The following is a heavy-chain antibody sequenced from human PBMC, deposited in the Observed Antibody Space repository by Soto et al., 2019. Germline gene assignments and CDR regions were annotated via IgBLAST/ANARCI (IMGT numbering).Heavy chain of an antibody. J-gene: IGHJ4*02. Sequence: EVQLVESGGGLVQPGGPLRLSCAASGFTFSSYWMSWFRQAPGKGLEWLANIKQDGSEKYYVDSVKARFTISRDTAKNSLYLQMNSLRAEDTAVYYCARDTAVAGPTDFDYWGQGTMVTVSS. CDR3: ARDTAVAGPTDFDY. CDR1: GFTFSSYW. D-gene: IGHD6-19*01. V-gene: IGHV3-7*01. CDR2: IKQDGSEK.